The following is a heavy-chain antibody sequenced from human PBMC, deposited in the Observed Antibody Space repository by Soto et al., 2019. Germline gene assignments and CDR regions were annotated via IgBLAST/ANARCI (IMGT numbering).Heavy chain of an antibody. J-gene: IGHJ6*02. V-gene: IGHV3-30-3*01. CDR2: ISYDGTNK. Sequence: QVQLVESGGGAVQPGNSLRLSCAASGSSFTSNPMHWVRQAPGKGLEWVAVISYDGTNKYYADSVKGRFTMSRDNSKNTLYLQMNSLRPEDTAAYYCARARPFCSSTTCYDDYFGMDVWGQGTTVTVSS. CDR1: GSSFTSNP. D-gene: IGHD2-2*01. CDR3: ARARPFCSSTTCYDDYFGMDV.